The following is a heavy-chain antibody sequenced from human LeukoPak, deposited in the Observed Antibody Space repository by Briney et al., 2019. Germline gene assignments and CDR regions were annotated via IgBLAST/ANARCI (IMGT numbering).Heavy chain of an antibody. CDR3: ARERIAVGRGSFDY. J-gene: IGHJ4*02. D-gene: IGHD6-19*01. Sequence: GGSLRLSCAASGFTFSSYWMHWVRQAPGKGLEWVSYISSVGSTRHYADSVKGRFTISRDNAKNSLYLQMNSLRAEDTAVYYCARERIAVGRGSFDYWGQGTLVTVSS. CDR1: GFTFSSYW. CDR2: ISSVGSTR. V-gene: IGHV3-48*04.